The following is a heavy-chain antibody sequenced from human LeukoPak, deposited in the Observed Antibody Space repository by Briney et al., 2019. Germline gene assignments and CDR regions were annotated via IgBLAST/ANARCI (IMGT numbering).Heavy chain of an antibody. CDR2: IYHSGST. Sequence: SETLSLTCAVSGGSISSSHWWSWVRQPPGKGLQWIGQIYHSGSTNYNPSLKSRVTISLDKSKNQFSLKLSSVTAADTAVYYCARGTTVTTWGPDFDYWGQGTLVTVSS. CDR3: ARGTTVTTWGPDFDY. CDR1: GGSISSSHW. D-gene: IGHD4-17*01. J-gene: IGHJ4*02. V-gene: IGHV4-4*02.